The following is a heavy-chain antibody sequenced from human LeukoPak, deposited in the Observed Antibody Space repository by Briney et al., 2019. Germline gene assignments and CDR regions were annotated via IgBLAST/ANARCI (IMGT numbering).Heavy chain of an antibody. J-gene: IGHJ6*02. Sequence: PGGSLRLSCAASGFTFSSYGTHWVRQAPGKGLEWVAVISYDGSNKYYADSVKGRFTISRDNSKNTLYLQMNSLRAEDTAVYYCAKVDLIDPTYNWNDAGYYYYYYGMDVWGQGTTVTVSS. V-gene: IGHV3-30*18. CDR1: GFTFSSYG. CDR2: ISYDGSNK. D-gene: IGHD1-20*01. CDR3: AKVDLIDPTYNWNDAGYYYYYYGMDV.